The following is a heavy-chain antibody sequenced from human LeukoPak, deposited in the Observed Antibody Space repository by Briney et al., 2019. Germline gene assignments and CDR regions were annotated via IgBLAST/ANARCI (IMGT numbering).Heavy chain of an antibody. CDR2: IYYSGSP. D-gene: IGHD3-10*01. Sequence: PSETLSLTCAVYGGSFSGYYWGWIRQPPGKGLEWIGSIYYSGSPYYNPSLKSRVTISVDTSKKQFSLKLSSVTAADTAVYYCARHVGFITMVRGVINNNWFDPWGQGTLVTVSS. V-gene: IGHV4-39*01. J-gene: IGHJ5*02. CDR1: GGSFSGYY. CDR3: ARHVGFITMVRGVINNNWFDP.